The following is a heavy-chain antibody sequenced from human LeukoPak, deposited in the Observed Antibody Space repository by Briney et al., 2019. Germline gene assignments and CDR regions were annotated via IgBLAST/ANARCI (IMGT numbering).Heavy chain of an antibody. V-gene: IGHV1-8*03. CDR1: GYTFTSYD. D-gene: IGHD3-22*01. Sequence: GASVKVSCKASGYTFTSYDINWVRQATGQGLEWMGWMNPNSGNTGYAQKFQGRVTITRNTSISTAYMELSSLRSEDTAVYYCARADGYYYDSSGYASWYWGQGTLVTVSS. CDR2: MNPNSGNT. CDR3: ARADGYYYDSSGYASWY. J-gene: IGHJ4*02.